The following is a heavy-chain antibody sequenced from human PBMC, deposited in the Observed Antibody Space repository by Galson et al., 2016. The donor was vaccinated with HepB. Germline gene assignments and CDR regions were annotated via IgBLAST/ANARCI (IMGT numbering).Heavy chain of an antibody. V-gene: IGHV4-59*01. J-gene: IGHJ4*02. Sequence: EPLSLTCTVSGGSISGDYWSWIRQPPGKGPEWIGLVHYSGSTNYEPSLRSRVTISIDVSKNNFSLRLNSVTAADTAVYYCARGGGWLPDTWGQGILVTVSS. CDR3: ARGGGWLPDT. CDR2: VHYSGST. CDR1: GGSISGDY. D-gene: IGHD5-24*01.